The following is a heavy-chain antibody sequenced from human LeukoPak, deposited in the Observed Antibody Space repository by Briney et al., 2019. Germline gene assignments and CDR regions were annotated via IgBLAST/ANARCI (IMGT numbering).Heavy chain of an antibody. CDR1: GFSFSDSV. CDR2: ISHDVKTT. V-gene: IGHV3-30*04. Sequence: RGKSLRLSCVASGFSFSDSVIHWVRQAPGKGLEWVAVISHDVKTTYYADSAKGRFTISRDNSRNTVFLQMNRLRPEDTAVYYCVKEAYYGWGSSPTFYFDYWGQGTRVTVSS. D-gene: IGHD3-10*01. CDR3: VKEAYYGWGSSPTFYFDY. J-gene: IGHJ4*02.